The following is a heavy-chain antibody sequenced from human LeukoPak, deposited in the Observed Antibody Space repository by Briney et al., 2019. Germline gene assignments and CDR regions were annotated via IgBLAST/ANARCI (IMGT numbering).Heavy chain of an antibody. Sequence: SETLSLTCTVSGGSISSGDYYWSWIRQPPGKGLEWIGYIYYSGSTYYNPSLKSRVIISVDTSKNQFSLKLSSVTAADTPVYYCARVYSYGTDYWGQGTLVTVSS. CDR3: ARVYSYGTDY. J-gene: IGHJ4*02. D-gene: IGHD5-18*01. CDR1: GGSISSGDYY. V-gene: IGHV4-30-4*01. CDR2: IYYSGST.